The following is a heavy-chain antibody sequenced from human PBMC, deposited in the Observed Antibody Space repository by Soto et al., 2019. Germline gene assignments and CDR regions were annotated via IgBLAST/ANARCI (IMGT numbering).Heavy chain of an antibody. CDR3: AKNLYSSSWSSPRNYYYYGMDV. J-gene: IGHJ6*02. CDR1: GYTFTGYY. D-gene: IGHD6-13*01. CDR2: INPNSGGT. V-gene: IGHV1-2*04. Sequence: ASVKVSCTASGYTFTGYYMHWVRQAPGQGLEWMGWINPNSGGTNYAQKFQGWVTMTRDTSISTAYMELSRLRSDDTAVYYCAKNLYSSSWSSPRNYYYYGMDVWGQGTTVTVSS.